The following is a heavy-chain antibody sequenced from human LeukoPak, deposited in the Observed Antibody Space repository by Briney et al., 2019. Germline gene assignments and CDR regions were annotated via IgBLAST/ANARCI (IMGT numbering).Heavy chain of an antibody. J-gene: IGHJ6*02. CDR3: AKILTTVTSYYYGMDV. Sequence: GGSLRLSWAASGLTFSNYAISCVRQAPAKGLEWVSAISGSGYNTHYADSVKGRFTISRDNSKNTLYLQMHSLRAEDTAVYYCAKILTTVTSYYYGMDVWGQGTTVTVSS. CDR1: GLTFSNYA. CDR2: ISGSGYNT. D-gene: IGHD4-11*01. V-gene: IGHV3-23*01.